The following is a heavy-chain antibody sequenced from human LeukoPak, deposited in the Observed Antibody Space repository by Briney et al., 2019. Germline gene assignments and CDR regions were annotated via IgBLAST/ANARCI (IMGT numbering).Heavy chain of an antibody. CDR3: ARSRPVFGY. Sequence: PSETLSLTCTVSGGSISSGSYYWSWIRQPPGKGLEWIGYIYYSGSTNYNPSLKSRVTISVDTSKNQFSLKLSSVTAADTAVYYCARSRPVFGYWGQGTLVTVSS. V-gene: IGHV4-61*01. CDR2: IYYSGST. J-gene: IGHJ4*02. CDR1: GGSISSGSYY.